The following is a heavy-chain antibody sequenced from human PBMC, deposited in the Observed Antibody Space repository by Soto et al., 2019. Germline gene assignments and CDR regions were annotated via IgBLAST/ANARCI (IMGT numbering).Heavy chain of an antibody. CDR1: GDTFSFYT. V-gene: IGHV1-69*02. D-gene: IGHD3-10*01. J-gene: IGHJ4*02. Sequence: QVQLVQSGAELTTPGSSVKVSCKASGDTFSFYTINWVRQAPGLGLEWMGRVNPILSMSNYAQKFQGRVTMTADKSTSTAYMELRSLRSEDTAFYYCATSYGSGYRAFDYWGQGALVTVSS. CDR3: ATSYGSGYRAFDY. CDR2: VNPILSMS.